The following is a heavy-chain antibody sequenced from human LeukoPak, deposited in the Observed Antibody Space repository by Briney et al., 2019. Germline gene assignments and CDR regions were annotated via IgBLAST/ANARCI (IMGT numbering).Heavy chain of an antibody. CDR1: GFTFSRHG. V-gene: IGHV3-7*04. CDR3: ARASSSGLDY. CDR2: INQDGSEK. Sequence: GGSLRLSCAASGFTFSRHGMHWVRQAPGKGLEWVANINQDGSEKYYVDSVKGRFTISRDNVRNSLYLQMNSLRAEDTAVYYCARASSSGLDYWGQGTLVTVSS. J-gene: IGHJ4*02. D-gene: IGHD6-19*01.